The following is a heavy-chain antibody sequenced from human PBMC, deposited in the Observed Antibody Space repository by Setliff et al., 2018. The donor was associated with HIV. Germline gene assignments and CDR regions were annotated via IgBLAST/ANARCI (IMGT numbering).Heavy chain of an antibody. V-gene: IGHV4-59*01. CDR2: IYYTGIT. CDR3: ARNPHYFDRSGYYSWFYFDY. D-gene: IGHD3-22*01. Sequence: SETLSLTCGVYGGSFSGFYRSWIRQPPGKGLEWIGYIYYTGITTYNPSLKSRVTISVDTSKKQVSLKLNSVTAADTAVYYCARNPHYFDRSGYYSWFYFDYWGQGSLVTVSS. CDR1: GGSFSGFY. J-gene: IGHJ4*02.